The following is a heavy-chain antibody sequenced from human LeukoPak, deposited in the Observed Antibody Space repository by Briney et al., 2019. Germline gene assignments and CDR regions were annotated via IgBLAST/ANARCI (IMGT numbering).Heavy chain of an antibody. CDR1: GGSITSSFY. J-gene: IGHJ4*02. CDR2: IYNSGGT. Sequence: SETLSLTCTVSGGSITSSFYWSWIRQSPGKGLEWIGYIYNSGGTKYNPSLKSRLTISVDTSKNQVSLNLHSVTAADTAVYYCARDRWRLGGEFDFWGQGTLVAVSS. CDR3: ARDRWRLGGEFDF. D-gene: IGHD3-16*01. V-gene: IGHV4-59*12.